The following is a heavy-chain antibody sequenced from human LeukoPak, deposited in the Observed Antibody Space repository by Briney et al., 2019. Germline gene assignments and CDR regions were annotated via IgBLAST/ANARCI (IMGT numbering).Heavy chain of an antibody. CDR3: ARGDNSAFDI. Sequence: PGGSLRLSCAASGFTFSTYWMNWVRQAPGKGLEWVASIKQGESERYYVDSVNGRFTISRDNAKNSLYLQMNSLRAEDTAVYYCARGDNSAFDIWGQGTVVTVSS. CDR2: IKQGESER. J-gene: IGHJ3*02. V-gene: IGHV3-7*04. CDR1: GFTFSTYW. D-gene: IGHD3-22*01.